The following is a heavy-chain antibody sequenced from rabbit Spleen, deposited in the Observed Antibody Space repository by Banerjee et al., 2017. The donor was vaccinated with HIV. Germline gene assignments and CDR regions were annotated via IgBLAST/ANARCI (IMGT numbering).Heavy chain of an antibody. V-gene: IGHV1S45*01. J-gene: IGHJ6*01. CDR1: GFSFSSSYW. CDR2: IWTGSGDT. Sequence: QEQLVESGGGLVKPGASLTLTCTASGFSFSSSYWICWVRQAPGKGLEWIVCIWTGSGDTWYANWAKGRFTISKTSSTTVTLQMTSLTDADTATYFCARDAATSFSSYGMDLWGQGTLVTVS. CDR3: ARDAATSFSSYGMDL. D-gene: IGHD8-1*01.